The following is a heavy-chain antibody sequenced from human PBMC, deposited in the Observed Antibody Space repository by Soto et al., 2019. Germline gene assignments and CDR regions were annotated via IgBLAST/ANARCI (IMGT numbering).Heavy chain of an antibody. J-gene: IGHJ4*02. CDR1: GGNISSGDCY. CDR3: ATMGTPATGLYYFDY. D-gene: IGHD2-15*01. V-gene: IGHV4-30-4*01. Sequence: PSETLSVTCTVSGGNISSGDCYWSWINKPPGKGLEWIGFISYSGSAYYNPSLKSRVTISVDTSKNQFSLNLSFVTAADTAVYYCATMGTPATGLYYFDYWGQGTLVTVSS. CDR2: ISYSGSA.